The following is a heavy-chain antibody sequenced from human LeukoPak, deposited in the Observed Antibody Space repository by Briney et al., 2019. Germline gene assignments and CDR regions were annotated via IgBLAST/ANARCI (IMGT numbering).Heavy chain of an antibody. Sequence: KSSETLSLTCAVYGGSFSGYYWSWIRQPPGKGLEWIGEINHSGSTNYNPSLKSRVTISVDTSKNQFSLKLSSVTAADTAVYYCARQAQNSGYDPYFDYWGQGTLVTVSS. V-gene: IGHV4-34*01. CDR1: GGSFSGYY. D-gene: IGHD5-12*01. CDR2: INHSGST. J-gene: IGHJ4*02. CDR3: ARQAQNSGYDPYFDY.